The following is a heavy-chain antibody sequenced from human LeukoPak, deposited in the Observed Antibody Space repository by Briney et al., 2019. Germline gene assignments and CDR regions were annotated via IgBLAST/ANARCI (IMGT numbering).Heavy chain of an antibody. D-gene: IGHD1-26*01. Sequence: SETLSLTCSVSGASISSGTYYWAWVRQYPGRGLEWIGFIYYTGSTYYNPSLKSRLTMSIDTSKNQLSLRLSSVTAADTAVYYCARDRSPSGSSTGNLDYWGQGTLVAVSS. CDR2: IYYTGST. CDR1: GASISSGTYY. V-gene: IGHV4-31*03. J-gene: IGHJ4*02. CDR3: ARDRSPSGSSTGNLDY.